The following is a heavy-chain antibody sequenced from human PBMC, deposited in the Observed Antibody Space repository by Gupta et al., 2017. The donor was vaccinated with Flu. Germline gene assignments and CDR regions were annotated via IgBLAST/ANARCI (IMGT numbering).Heavy chain of an antibody. CDR2: IWYDVSNK. D-gene: IGHD2-2*01. CDR1: GFSFGSYG. CDR3: ARGGQYQLSRENY. Sequence: VQRVESGGGVVQPGTSLRISCAVSGFSFGSYGSHWARQAPGKGLEWVAIIWYDVSNKYYADSVKGRFTISRDNSKNTLFLQMNSLRAEDTAVYYCARGGQYQLSRENYWGQGTLVTVSS. J-gene: IGHJ4*02. V-gene: IGHV3-33*01.